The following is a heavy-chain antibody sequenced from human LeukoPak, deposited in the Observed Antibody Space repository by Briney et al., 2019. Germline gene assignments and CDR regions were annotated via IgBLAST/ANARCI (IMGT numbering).Heavy chain of an antibody. CDR3: AKDRSYGMDV. CDR2: LSGSGGST. Sequence: GGSLRLSCAASGFTFSSYAMSWVRQAPGKGLEWVSALSGSGGSTYYADSVKGRFTISRDNFKNTLYLQMNSLRAEDTAVYYCAKDRSYGMDVWGQGTTVTVSS. CDR1: GFTFSSYA. V-gene: IGHV3-23*01. J-gene: IGHJ6*02.